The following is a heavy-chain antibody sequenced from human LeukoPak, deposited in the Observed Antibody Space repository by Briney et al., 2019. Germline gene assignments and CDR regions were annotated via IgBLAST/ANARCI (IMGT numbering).Heavy chain of an antibody. J-gene: IGHJ4*02. Sequence: ASGPALVKPTRTLTLTYTFSGFSLRTNGMCVSWVRQPPGKALEWLALIDWGDEKYYSTSLKTRLTISKDTSKNQVVLTMTNMDPVDTATYFCARIREEQLAYYFDYWGQGTLVTVSS. CDR3: ARIREEQLAYYFDY. V-gene: IGHV2-70*20. CDR2: IDWGDEK. CDR1: GFSLRTNGMC. D-gene: IGHD6-6*01.